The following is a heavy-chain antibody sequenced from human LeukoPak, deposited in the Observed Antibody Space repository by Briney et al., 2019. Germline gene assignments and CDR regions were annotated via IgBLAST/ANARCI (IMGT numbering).Heavy chain of an antibody. CDR1: GRSLRTSGMC. CDR3: ARPRGGGCRFFDY. Sequence: RMSGPTLVKPTQTLALTCTLSGRSLRTSGMCVSWIRQPPGKALEWLARIDWDDDKYYSTSLKTRLTISKDTSKNQVVLTMTNMDPVDTATYYCARPRGGGCRFFDYWGQGTLVTVSS. D-gene: IGHD6-19*01. V-gene: IGHV2-70*11. J-gene: IGHJ4*02. CDR2: IDWDDDK.